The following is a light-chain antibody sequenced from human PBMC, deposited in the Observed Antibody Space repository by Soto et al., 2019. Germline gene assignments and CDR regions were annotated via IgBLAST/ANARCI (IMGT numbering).Light chain of an antibody. J-gene: IGKJ4*01. CDR3: HQRSNWPPT. V-gene: IGKV3-11*01. CDR1: QSVSSN. CDR2: DAS. Sequence: DIVLTQSPGTLSLSPGERATLSCRASQSVSSNLAWYQQKPGQAPRLLIYDASNRATGIPARFSGSGSGTDFTLAISSLQPEDFAVYYCHQRSNWPPTFGGGTKVDIK.